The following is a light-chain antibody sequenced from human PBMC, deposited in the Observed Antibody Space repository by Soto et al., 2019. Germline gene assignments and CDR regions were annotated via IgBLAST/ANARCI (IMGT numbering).Light chain of an antibody. V-gene: IGKV1-12*01. J-gene: IGKJ1*01. CDR2: DAS. CDR1: QGISSW. CDR3: QQSFVTPRT. Sequence: IQMTQSPSSVSASVGDRVTITCRASQGISSWLAWYQHKPGKAPNLLIHDASTLQTGVPSRFSGSGFGTDFTLTINILQPEDFATYYCQQSFVTPRTFGPGTKVDIK.